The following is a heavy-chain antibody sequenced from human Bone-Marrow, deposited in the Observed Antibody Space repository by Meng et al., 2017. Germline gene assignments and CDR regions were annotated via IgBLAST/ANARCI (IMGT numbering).Heavy chain of an antibody. D-gene: IGHD6-25*01. J-gene: IGHJ4*02. Sequence: ASVKVSCKPSGYNFPDYYIHWVRRAPGQGLEWMGRINPKSGDTHYAQEVQARVTMTGDTSISTAYMEPSELRSDDTAMYYCARDEDISAAGKLFGDYWGQGTLVTVSS. CDR1: GYNFPDYY. CDR2: INPKSGDT. V-gene: IGHV1-2*06. CDR3: ARDEDISAAGKLFGDY.